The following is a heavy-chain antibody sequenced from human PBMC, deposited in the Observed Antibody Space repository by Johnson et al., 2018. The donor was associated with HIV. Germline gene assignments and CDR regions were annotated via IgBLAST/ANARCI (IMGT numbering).Heavy chain of an antibody. D-gene: IGHD7-27*01. CDR1: GFTFSNAW. Sequence: QVQLVESGGGLVKPGGSLRLSCAAYGFTFSNAWMSWVRQAPGKGLEWVVVISYDGSNKYFADSVKGRFTISRDNSKNSLYLQMNSLRAEDTAVYYCARQLGSDAFDIWGQGTMVTVSS. V-gene: IGHV3-30*03. CDR3: ARQLGSDAFDI. J-gene: IGHJ3*02. CDR2: ISYDGSNK.